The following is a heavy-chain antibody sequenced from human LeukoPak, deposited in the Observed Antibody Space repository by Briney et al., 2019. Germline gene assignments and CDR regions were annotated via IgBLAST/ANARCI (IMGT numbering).Heavy chain of an antibody. J-gene: IGHJ4*02. V-gene: IGHV3-74*01. Sequence: GGSLRLSCAASGFTFSNFWMHWVRQAPGKGLVWVSRINSDGSSTNYADSVKGRFTISRDNAKNTLYLQMNSLRAEDTAVYYCGVSYDSSPGYWGQGTLATVSS. D-gene: IGHD3-22*01. CDR3: GVSYDSSPGY. CDR1: GFTFSNFW. CDR2: INSDGSST.